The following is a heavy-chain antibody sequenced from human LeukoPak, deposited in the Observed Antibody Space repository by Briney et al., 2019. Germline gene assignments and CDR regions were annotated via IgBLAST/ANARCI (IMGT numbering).Heavy chain of an antibody. V-gene: IGHV3-74*01. D-gene: IGHD3-3*01. CDR1: GFTFSNYW. J-gene: IGHJ4*02. Sequence: VQPGASLRLSCAASGFTFSNYWMHWIRQVPGKGLVWVSHIKYDGSATNYADSVKGRFTISRDNAKNTLYLQMNSLRAEDTAVYYCVSGSLQSGYNFDYWGQGALVTVSS. CDR3: VSGSLQSGYNFDY. CDR2: IKYDGSAT.